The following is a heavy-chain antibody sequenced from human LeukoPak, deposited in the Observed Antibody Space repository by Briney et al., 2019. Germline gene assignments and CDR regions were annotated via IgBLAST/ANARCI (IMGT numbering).Heavy chain of an antibody. CDR2: IRYDGSNR. CDR1: GFTFTTYS. V-gene: IGHV3-30*02. D-gene: IGHD5-24*01. J-gene: IGHJ4*02. CDR3: AKARWLQFTIFDY. Sequence: GGSLRLSCEASGFTFTTYSMTWVRQAPGKGLEWVAFIRYDGSNRYYADSVKGRFTISRDNSKNTLYLQMNSLRAEDTAVYYCAKARWLQFTIFDYWGQGTLVTVSS.